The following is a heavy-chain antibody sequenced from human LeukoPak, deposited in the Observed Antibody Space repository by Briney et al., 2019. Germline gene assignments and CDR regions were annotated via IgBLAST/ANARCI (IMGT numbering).Heavy chain of an antibody. J-gene: IGHJ4*02. CDR2: FDPEDGET. Sequence: APVKVSWKVSGYTLTELSMHWVRQAPGKGLEWMGGFDPEDGETIYAQKFQGRVTMTEDTSTDTAYMELSSLRSEDTAVYYCATGDYDYVWGSYRHFDYWGQGTLVTVSS. CDR1: GYTLTELS. CDR3: ATGDYDYVWGSYRHFDY. V-gene: IGHV1-24*01. D-gene: IGHD3-16*02.